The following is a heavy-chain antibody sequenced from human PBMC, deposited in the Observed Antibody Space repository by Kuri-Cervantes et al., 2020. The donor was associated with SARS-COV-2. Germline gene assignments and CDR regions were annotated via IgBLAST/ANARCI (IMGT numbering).Heavy chain of an antibody. J-gene: IGHJ6*02. Sequence: GESLKISCAASGFTFSGHWIHWVRQAPGKGLVWVSRINPDGSYTNNADSVKGRFTISRDNSKNTLYLQMNSLRAEDTAVYYCARLSKYSSSSSYYYYGMDVWGQGTTVTVSS. CDR2: INPDGSYT. CDR3: ARLSKYSSSSSYYYYGMDV. D-gene: IGHD6-6*01. V-gene: IGHV3-74*01. CDR1: GFTFSGHW.